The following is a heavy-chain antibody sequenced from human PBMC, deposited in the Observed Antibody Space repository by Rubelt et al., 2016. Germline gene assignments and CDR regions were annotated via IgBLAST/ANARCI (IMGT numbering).Heavy chain of an antibody. CDR2: INPSGGST. CDR3: ASRTTDYYDSSGYSDAFDI. J-gene: IGHJ3*02. V-gene: IGHV1-46*01. D-gene: IGHD3-22*01. Sequence: MHWVRQAPGQGLEWMGIINPSGGSTSYAQKFQGRVTMTRDTSTSTVYMEPRSLRSEDTAVYYCASRTTDYYDSSGYSDAFDIWGQGTMVTVSS.